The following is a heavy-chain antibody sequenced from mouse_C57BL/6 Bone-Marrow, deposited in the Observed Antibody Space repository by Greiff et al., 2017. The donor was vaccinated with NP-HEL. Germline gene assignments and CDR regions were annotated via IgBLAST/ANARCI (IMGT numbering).Heavy chain of an antibody. CDR2: IDPSDSYT. CDR3: ARGPSYYYGSSFWYFDV. D-gene: IGHD1-1*01. CDR1: GYTFTSYW. V-gene: IGHV1-69*01. Sequence: QVQLQQPGAELVMPGASVKLSCKASGYTFTSYWMHWVKQRPGQGLEWIGEIDPSDSYTNYNQKFKGKSTLTVDQSSSTAYMQLSSLTSEDSAIYYCARGPSYYYGSSFWYFDVWGTGTTVTVSS. J-gene: IGHJ1*03.